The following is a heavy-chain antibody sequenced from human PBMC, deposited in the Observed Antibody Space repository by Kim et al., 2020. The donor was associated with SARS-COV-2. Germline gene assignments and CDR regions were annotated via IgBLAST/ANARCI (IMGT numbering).Heavy chain of an antibody. CDR2: IYYSGST. V-gene: IGHV4-59*01. J-gene: IGHJ6*02. CDR3: ARAVRSSSWYRVGYYSYGMYV. CDR1: GGSISSYY. Sequence: SETLSLTCTVSGGSISSYYWSWIRQPPGKGLEWIGYIYYSGSTNYNPSLKSRVTISVDTSKTQFSLKLSSVTAADTAVYYCARAVRSSSWYRVGYYSYGMYVWGPGAPVTVSS. D-gene: IGHD6-13*01.